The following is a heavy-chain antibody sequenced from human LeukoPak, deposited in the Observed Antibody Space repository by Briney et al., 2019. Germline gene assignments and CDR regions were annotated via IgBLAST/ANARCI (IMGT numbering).Heavy chain of an antibody. D-gene: IGHD3-16*02. CDR1: GGSISSGGYY. J-gene: IGHJ3*02. CDR3: ARVLYDYVWGSYRRGGAFDI. CDR2: IYHSGST. Sequence: SQTLSLTCTVSGGSISSGGYYWSWIRQPPGKGLEWIGYIYHSGSTYYNPSLKSRVTISVDRSKNQFSLKLSSVTAADTAVYYCARVLYDYVWGSYRRGGAFDIWGQGTMVTVSS. V-gene: IGHV4-30-2*01.